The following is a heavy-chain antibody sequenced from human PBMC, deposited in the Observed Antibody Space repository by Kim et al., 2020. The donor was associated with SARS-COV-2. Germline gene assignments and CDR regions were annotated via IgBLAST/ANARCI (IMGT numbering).Heavy chain of an antibody. Sequence: GGSLRLSCAASGFIFSDHYMDWVRQAAGKGLEWVGRVRKKGNGYTTEYAASVKGRFTISRDDSKNSVYLQMSSLKIEDTAVYFCARAKGATFDDHYFDYWGQGTLVTVS. CDR1: GFIFSDHY. CDR3: ARAKGATFDDHYFDY. J-gene: IGHJ4*02. D-gene: IGHD1-26*01. V-gene: IGHV3-72*01. CDR2: VRKKGNGYTT.